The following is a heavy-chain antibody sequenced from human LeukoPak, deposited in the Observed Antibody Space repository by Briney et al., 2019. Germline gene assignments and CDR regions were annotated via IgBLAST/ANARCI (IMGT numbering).Heavy chain of an antibody. CDR1: GFTFSRYW. J-gene: IGHJ4*02. CDR2: IKQDGSER. CDR3: ATMGLEPLPYYFDY. Sequence: GGSLRLSCAASGFTFSRYWMSWVRQAPGKGLEWVANIKQDGSERYHADSVRGRFTISRDNAKNSLFLQMNSLRAEDTAVYYCATMGLEPLPYYFDYWGQGTLVTVSS. D-gene: IGHD1-1*01. V-gene: IGHV3-7*01.